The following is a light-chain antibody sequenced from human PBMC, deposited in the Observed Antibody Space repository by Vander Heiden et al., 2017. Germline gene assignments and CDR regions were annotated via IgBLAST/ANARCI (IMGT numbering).Light chain of an antibody. CDR3: QQSYSRGLT. V-gene: IGKV1-39*01. CDR2: AAS. CDR1: QSISSY. J-gene: IGKJ4*01. Sequence: DTQMTQSLSSLSASVGDRVTITCRASQSISSYLNWYQQKPRKAPKLLIYAASSLQSGVPSRFSGSGSGTDFTLTISSLQPEDFATYYCQQSYSRGLTFGGGTKVEIK.